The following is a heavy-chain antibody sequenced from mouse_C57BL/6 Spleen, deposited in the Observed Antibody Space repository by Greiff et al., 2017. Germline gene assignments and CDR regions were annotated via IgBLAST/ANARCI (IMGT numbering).Heavy chain of an antibody. D-gene: IGHD4-1*01. J-gene: IGHJ4*01. Sequence: EVKLVESEGGLVQPGSSMKLSCTASGFTFSDYYMAWVRQVPEKGLEWVANINYDGSSTYYLDSLKSRFIISGDNAKNILYLQMSSLKSEDTATYYCAREGTGNYAMDYWGQGTSVTVSS. V-gene: IGHV5-16*01. CDR3: AREGTGNYAMDY. CDR1: GFTFSDYY. CDR2: INYDGSST.